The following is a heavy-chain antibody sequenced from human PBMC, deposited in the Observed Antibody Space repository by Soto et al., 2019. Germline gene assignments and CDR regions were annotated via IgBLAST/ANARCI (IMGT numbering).Heavy chain of an antibody. J-gene: IGHJ6*02. CDR3: ARDLISNYPYYGMDV. CDR1: ADTFSSSA. CDR2: IIPFFHAA. V-gene: IGHV1-69*01. Sequence: QVQLVQSGAEVKKPGPSVKVSCKASADTFSSSAFSWARQAPGQGLEWMGGIIPFFHAANYAQRFQGRVTITADEATSTVYMDLSSLRSEDTALYYCARDLISNYPYYGMDVWGQGATGTVTS.